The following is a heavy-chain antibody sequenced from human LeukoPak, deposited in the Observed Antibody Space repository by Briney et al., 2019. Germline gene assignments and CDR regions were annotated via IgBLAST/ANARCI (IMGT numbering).Heavy chain of an antibody. V-gene: IGHV4-59*12. D-gene: IGHD3-16*01. CDR1: GGSISSYY. Sequence: PSETLSLTCTVSGGSISSYYWSWIRQPPGKGLEWIGYIYHSGSTKYNPSLKSRVTISVDKTKNQFSLRLSSVTAADTAVYYCAREPDMVTFGGVTAKYFDLWGRGTLVTVSS. CDR2: IYHSGST. CDR3: AREPDMVTFGGVTAKYFDL. J-gene: IGHJ2*01.